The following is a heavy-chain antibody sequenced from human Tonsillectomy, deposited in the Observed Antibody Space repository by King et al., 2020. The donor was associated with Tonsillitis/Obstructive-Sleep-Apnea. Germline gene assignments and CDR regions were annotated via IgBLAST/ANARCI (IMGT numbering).Heavy chain of an antibody. CDR1: RYTLTELS. V-gene: IGHV1-24*01. CDR2: FVPEDGET. Sequence: QLVQSGAEVKKPGASVKVSCKVSRYTLTELSMHWVRQAPGKGLEWMGGFVPEDGETIYAQKFQGRVTMTEDTSTDTAYMELSSLRSEDTAVYYCATVGSVYGDYIHAFDIWGKGTMVTVSS. J-gene: IGHJ3*02. D-gene: IGHD4-17*01. CDR3: ATVGSVYGDYIHAFDI.